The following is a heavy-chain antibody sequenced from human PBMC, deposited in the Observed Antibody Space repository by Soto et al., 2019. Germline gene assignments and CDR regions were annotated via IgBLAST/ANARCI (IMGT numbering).Heavy chain of an antibody. CDR1: GFTFSSYW. D-gene: IGHD6-6*01. Sequence: EVQLVESGGGLVQPGGSLRLSCAASGFTFSSYWMHWVRQAPGKGLVWVSRINSDGSSTSYADSVKGRFTISRDNAKNTVYLQMNSLRAEDTAVYYCAREFRKESSSSRGMEVWGQGTTVTVSS. J-gene: IGHJ6*02. V-gene: IGHV3-74*01. CDR2: INSDGSST. CDR3: AREFRKESSSSRGMEV.